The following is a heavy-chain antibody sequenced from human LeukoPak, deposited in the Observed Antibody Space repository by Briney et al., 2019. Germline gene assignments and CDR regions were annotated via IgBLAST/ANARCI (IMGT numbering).Heavy chain of an antibody. CDR3: ARGPTNGQAFDY. J-gene: IGHJ4*02. D-gene: IGHD2-8*01. V-gene: IGHV3-7*01. CDR2: IREDGSEK. CDR1: GFTFSSYA. Sequence: GGSLRLSCAASGFTFSSYAMSWVRQAPGKGLEWVASIREDGSEKTSVDSVKGRFTISRDNAKNSLYLQMDSLRAEDTAVYYCARGPTNGQAFDYWGQGTLVSVSS.